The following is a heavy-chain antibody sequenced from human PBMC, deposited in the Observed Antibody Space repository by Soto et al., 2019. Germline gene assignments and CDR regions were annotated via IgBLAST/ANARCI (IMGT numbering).Heavy chain of an antibody. Sequence: ASVKVSCKASGYTFTSYYMHWVRQAPGQGLEWMGIINPSGGSTSYAQKFQGRVTMTRDTSTSTVYMELSSLRAEDTAVYFCAKDPVASAGTGWFDYWGQGTLVTVSS. CDR3: AKDPVASAGTGWFDY. J-gene: IGHJ4*02. CDR1: GYTFTSYY. V-gene: IGHV1-46*01. CDR2: INPSGGST. D-gene: IGHD6-13*01.